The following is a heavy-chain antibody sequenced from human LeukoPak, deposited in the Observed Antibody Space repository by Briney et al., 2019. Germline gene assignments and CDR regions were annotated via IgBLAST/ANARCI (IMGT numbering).Heavy chain of an antibody. CDR3: LAGYYYYYMDV. CDR1: GFAFSNYW. Sequence: GGSLRLSCAASGFAFSNYWLHWVRQAPGKGLVWVARINTHGSSTNYADSVKGRFTISRDNAKNTLYLQMTSLSAEDTAVYYALAGYYYYYMDVWGKGTRSPSP. D-gene: IGHD6-13*01. V-gene: IGHV3-74*01. J-gene: IGHJ6*03. CDR2: INTHGSST.